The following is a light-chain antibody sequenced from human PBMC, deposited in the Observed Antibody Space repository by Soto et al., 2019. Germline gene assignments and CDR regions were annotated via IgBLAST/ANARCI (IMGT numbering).Light chain of an antibody. CDR2: DVS. V-gene: IGLV2-11*01. CDR3: SSYASGFTVL. Sequence: QSALTQPRSLAGSPGQSVTISCTGTSSDVGGYNYVSWYQQHPGKAPKLMIYDVSKRPSGVPDRFSGSKSGNTASLTISGLQAEDEADYYCSSYASGFTVLFGGGTKLTVL. CDR1: SSDVGGYNY. J-gene: IGLJ2*01.